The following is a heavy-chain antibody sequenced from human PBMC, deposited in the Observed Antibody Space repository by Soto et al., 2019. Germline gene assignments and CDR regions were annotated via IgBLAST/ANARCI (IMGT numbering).Heavy chain of an antibody. J-gene: IGHJ5*02. Sequence: QVQLQQWGAGLLKPSETLSLTCAVYGGSFSGYYWSWIRQPPGKGLEWIGEINHSGSTNYNPSLKSRGTTSVDTSKNQSALKVSSVTAADTAVYYSARERTVLLWFWGRSWFDPWGEGTLVTVSS. CDR2: INHSGST. CDR3: ARERTVLLWFWGRSWFDP. V-gene: IGHV4-34*01. D-gene: IGHD3-10*01. CDR1: GGSFSGYY.